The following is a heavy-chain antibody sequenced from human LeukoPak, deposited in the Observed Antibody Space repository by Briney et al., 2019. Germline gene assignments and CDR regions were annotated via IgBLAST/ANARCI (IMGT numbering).Heavy chain of an antibody. CDR3: ARPPSRGYSPSFEY. Sequence: GESLKISCKGSGYSFPTYWIAWVRQMPGKGLEWMGIIYPDDSNIRYSPSFQGQVTISADKSISTAYLQWSSLKASDTAMYYCARPPSRGYSPSFEYWGQGTLVTVSS. CDR2: IYPDDSNI. D-gene: IGHD2-2*03. CDR1: GYSFPTYW. V-gene: IGHV5-51*01. J-gene: IGHJ4*02.